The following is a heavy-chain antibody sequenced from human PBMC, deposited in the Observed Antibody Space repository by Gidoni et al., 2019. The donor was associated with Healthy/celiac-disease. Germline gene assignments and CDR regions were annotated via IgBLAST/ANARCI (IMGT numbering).Heavy chain of an antibody. J-gene: IGHJ4*02. CDR2: IYYSGST. CDR1: GGSISSSSYY. Sequence: QLQLQESGPGLVKPSETLSLTCTVSGGSISSSSYYWGWIRQPPGKGLEWIGSIYYSGSTYYNPSLKSLVTISVDTSKNQFSLKLSSVTAADTAVYYCARYSSGWYYYFDYWGQGTLVTVSS. D-gene: IGHD6-19*01. V-gene: IGHV4-39*01. CDR3: ARYSSGWYYYFDY.